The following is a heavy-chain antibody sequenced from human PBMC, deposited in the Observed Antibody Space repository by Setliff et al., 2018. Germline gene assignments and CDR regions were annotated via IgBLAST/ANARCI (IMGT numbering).Heavy chain of an antibody. CDR2: INTKTGDP. D-gene: IGHD4-17*01. CDR3: TRADHTVTTTFDY. V-gene: IGHV7-4-1*02. Sequence: AASVKVSCKASGYSLSNYVMNWVRQAPGQGLEWMGWINTKTGDPTYAQGFTGRFAFSLDTSVNTAYLHVTSLEAEDTAVYYCTRADHTVTTTFDYWGQGTLVTVSS. CDR1: GYSLSNYV. J-gene: IGHJ4*01.